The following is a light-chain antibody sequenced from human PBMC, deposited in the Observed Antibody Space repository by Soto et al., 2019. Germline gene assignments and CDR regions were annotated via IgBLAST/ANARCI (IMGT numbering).Light chain of an antibody. CDR2: ASS. J-gene: IGKJ1*01. CDR1: QAVGSY. V-gene: IGKV1-39*01. Sequence: DIQMTQSPSSLSASVGDRLTITCRASQAVGSYLNWFQQKAGKPPKLLIYASSKLERGVPSRFRGTGSGTDFTLTVSSLQPEDFATYYCQQAYRAPWTFGQGTKVEVK. CDR3: QQAYRAPWT.